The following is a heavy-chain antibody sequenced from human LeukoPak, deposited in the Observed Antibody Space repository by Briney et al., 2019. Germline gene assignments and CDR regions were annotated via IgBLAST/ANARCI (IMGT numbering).Heavy chain of an antibody. CDR2: IYYSGGT. CDR1: GDSISSYY. CDR3: ARGDYYYDSSGYDIAEYFQH. Sequence: PSETLSLTCTVSGDSISSYYWSWIRQPPGKGLEWIGYIYYSGGTDYNPSLKSRVTISVDTSKNQFSLKLRSVTAADTAVYYCARGDYYYDSSGYDIAEYFQHWGQGTLVTVSS. V-gene: IGHV4-59*08. J-gene: IGHJ1*01. D-gene: IGHD3-22*01.